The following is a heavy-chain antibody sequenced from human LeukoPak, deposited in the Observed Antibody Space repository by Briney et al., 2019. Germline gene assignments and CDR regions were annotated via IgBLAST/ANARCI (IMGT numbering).Heavy chain of an antibody. J-gene: IGHJ4*02. CDR1: GFTVSSNY. CDR2: IKRQTEGWAK. CDR3: SRNADHDW. D-gene: IGHD1-14*01. Sequence: PGGSLRLSCAASGFTVSSNYMSWVRQTPGKRLEWVARIKRQTEGWAKDYAAPVKGRFTISRDDSKSTVYLQMNSLEIEDTAVYYCSRNADHDWWGQGTLVTVSS. V-gene: IGHV3-15*01.